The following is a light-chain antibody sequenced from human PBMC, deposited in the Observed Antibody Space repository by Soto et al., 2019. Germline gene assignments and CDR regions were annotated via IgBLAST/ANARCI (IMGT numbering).Light chain of an antibody. Sequence: QSVRTQPASVSGAPGQSIIISCTGTFNDVGAHNYVSWYQQHPGKAPKLVIYEVSNRPSGISNRFSGFKAGNTASLTISGLQAEDEADYYCSSYTTISTYVFGTGTKVTVL. CDR1: FNDVGAHNY. J-gene: IGLJ1*01. CDR2: EVS. V-gene: IGLV2-14*01. CDR3: SSYTTISTYV.